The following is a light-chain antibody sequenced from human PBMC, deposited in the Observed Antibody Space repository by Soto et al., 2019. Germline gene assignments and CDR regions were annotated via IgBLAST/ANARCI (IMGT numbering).Light chain of an antibody. Sequence: EIVMTQSPATLSVSPGERATLSCRASQSVSSNLAWYQQKPGQAPRLLIYGASTRATGIPARFSGSGSGTEFTLTISSLQSEDFAVYYCQQYNKWPRTFGHGTRWIS. V-gene: IGKV3-15*01. CDR1: QSVSSN. CDR3: QQYNKWPRT. CDR2: GAS. J-gene: IGKJ1*01.